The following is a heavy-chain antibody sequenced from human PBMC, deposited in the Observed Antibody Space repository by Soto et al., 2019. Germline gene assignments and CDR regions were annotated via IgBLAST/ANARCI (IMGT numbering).Heavy chain of an antibody. CDR3: GRDGGSRAPSVTWFAP. D-gene: IGHD3-16*01. CDR1: GFTFTTYG. V-gene: IGHV3-33*01. J-gene: IGHJ5*02. Sequence: GGSLRLSCTASGFTFTTYGMHWVRQAPGKGLEWVAVIWYDGSKKYYADSVKGRFTISRDNSKNTLYLQMNSLRAEDTAVYYCGRDGGSRAPSVTWFAPWGQGTLVTVSS. CDR2: IWYDGSKK.